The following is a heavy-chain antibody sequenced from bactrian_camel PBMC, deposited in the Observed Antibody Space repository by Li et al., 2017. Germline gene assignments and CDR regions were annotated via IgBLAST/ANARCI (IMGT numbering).Heavy chain of an antibody. Sequence: HVQLVESGGGSVQAGESLRLSCVVSGYRYSTYCMAWFRQAPGKEREGVASIDTDGTRYADSVKGRFTISLDHAENTLFLQMNSLKPEDTAMYYCAADSDDCYSGSWFSSLIIEYRYWGRGTQVTVS. D-gene: IGHD1*01. CDR3: AADSDDCYSGSWFSSLIIEYRY. CDR1: GYRYSTYC. CDR2: IDTDGT. J-gene: IGHJ4*01. V-gene: IGHV3S26*01.